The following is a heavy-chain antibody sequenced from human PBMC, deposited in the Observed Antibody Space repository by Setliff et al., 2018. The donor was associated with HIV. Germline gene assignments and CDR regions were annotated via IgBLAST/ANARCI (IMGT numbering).Heavy chain of an antibody. CDR2: IVSDGSGT. D-gene: IGHD2-2*01. J-gene: IGHJ4*02. Sequence: PGESLKISCAASGFFFSTYWMNWVRQAPGKGPQWVARIVSDGSGTSHADAVKGRFTISRDNAKNTLFLQMNSLRAEDSAMYYCATNRRDCYSASCPLTSWGQGTLVTSPQ. V-gene: IGHV3-74*01. CDR1: GFFFSTYW. CDR3: ATNRRDCYSASCPLTS.